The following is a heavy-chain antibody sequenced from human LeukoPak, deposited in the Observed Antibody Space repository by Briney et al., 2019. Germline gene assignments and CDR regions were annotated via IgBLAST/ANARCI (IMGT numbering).Heavy chain of an antibody. Sequence: ASVKVSCKASGYTFTSYGISWVRQAPGQGLEWMGWISAYNGNTNYAQKLQGRVTMTTDTSTSTAYMELRSLRSDDTAVYYCAKDEGNYYDSSGSTYFDYWGQGTLVTVSS. V-gene: IGHV1-18*01. CDR3: AKDEGNYYDSSGSTYFDY. CDR2: ISAYNGNT. CDR1: GYTFTSYG. J-gene: IGHJ4*02. D-gene: IGHD3-22*01.